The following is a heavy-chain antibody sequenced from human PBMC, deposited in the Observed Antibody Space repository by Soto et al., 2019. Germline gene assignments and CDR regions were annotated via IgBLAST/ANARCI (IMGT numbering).Heavy chain of an antibody. J-gene: IGHJ6*03. CDR3: AKDVYYYYYIDV. Sequence: GGSLRLSCAASGFTFSSYAMNWVRQAPGKGLEWVSAISGSGGSTYYADSVKGRFTISRDNSKNTLYLQMNSLRAEDTAVYYCAKDVYYYYYIDVWGKGTTVTVSS. V-gene: IGHV3-23*01. CDR1: GFTFSSYA. CDR2: ISGSGGST.